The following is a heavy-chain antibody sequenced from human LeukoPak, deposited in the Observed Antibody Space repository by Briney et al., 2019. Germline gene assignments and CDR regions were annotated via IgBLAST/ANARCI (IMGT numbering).Heavy chain of an antibody. D-gene: IGHD2-15*01. CDR3: ARGYCSGGSCYPHAFDI. CDR1: GGSISSYY. Sequence: SETLSLTCTVSGGSISSYYWSWIRQPPGKGLEWIGYIYYSGSTNYNLSLKSRVTIPVDTSKNQFSLKLSSVTAADTAVYYCARGYCSGGSCYPHAFDIWGQGTMVTVSS. CDR2: IYYSGST. J-gene: IGHJ3*02. V-gene: IGHV4-59*01.